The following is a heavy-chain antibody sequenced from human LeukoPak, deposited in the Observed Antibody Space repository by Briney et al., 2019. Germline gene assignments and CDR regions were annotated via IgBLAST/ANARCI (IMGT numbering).Heavy chain of an antibody. V-gene: IGHV3-30-3*01. CDR2: ISYDGSNK. Sequence: GGSLGLSCAASGFTFSSYAMHWVRQAPGKGLEWVAVISYDGSNKYYADSVKGRFTISRDNSKNTLYLQMNSLRAEDTAVYYCARDHHFDYWGQGTLVTVSS. CDR1: GFTFSSYA. J-gene: IGHJ4*02. CDR3: ARDHHFDY.